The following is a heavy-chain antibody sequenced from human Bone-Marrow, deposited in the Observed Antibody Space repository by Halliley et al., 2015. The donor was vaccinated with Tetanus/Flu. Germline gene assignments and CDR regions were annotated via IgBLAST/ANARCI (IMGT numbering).Heavy chain of an antibody. CDR3: ARFWSGYSVDY. CDR2: ISTYNDKT. J-gene: IGHJ4*02. D-gene: IGHD3-3*01. CDR1: GYTFNSYG. Sequence: LVQSGAEVKKPGASVKVSCKTSGYTFNSYGISWVRQAPGQGLEWMGWISTYNDKTNYAQRLQGRVTMTTDTSTSTAYMELRSLRSDDTAVYCCARFWSGYSVDYWGQGTLVTVSS. V-gene: IGHV1-18*01.